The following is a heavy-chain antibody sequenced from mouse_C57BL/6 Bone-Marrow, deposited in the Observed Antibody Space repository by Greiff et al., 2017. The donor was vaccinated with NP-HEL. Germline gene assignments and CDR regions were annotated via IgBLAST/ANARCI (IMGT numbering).Heavy chain of an antibody. Sequence: QVQLKESGAELARPGASVKMSCKASGYTFTSYTMHWVKQRPGQGLEWIGYINPSSGYTKYNQKFKDKATLTADKSSSTDYMQLSSLTSEDSAVYYCASTPIYYYGSSYDYWGQGTTLTVSS. J-gene: IGHJ2*01. V-gene: IGHV1-4*01. CDR3: ASTPIYYYGSSYDY. CDR2: INPSSGYT. CDR1: GYTFTSYT. D-gene: IGHD1-1*01.